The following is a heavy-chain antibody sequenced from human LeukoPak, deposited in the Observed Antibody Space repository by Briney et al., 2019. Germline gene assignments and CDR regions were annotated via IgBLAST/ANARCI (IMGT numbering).Heavy chain of an antibody. CDR3: ARDLYPGY. CDR1: GFTFRIYS. J-gene: IGHJ4*02. V-gene: IGHV3-48*01. CDR2: ISSSSSTI. Sequence: QSGGSLRLSCAASGFTFRIYSMNWVRQAPGKGLEWVSYISSSSSTIHYVDSVKGRFTISRDDAKNSLYLQMNSLRAEDTAVYYCARDLYPGYWGQGTLVTVSS. D-gene: IGHD3-16*01.